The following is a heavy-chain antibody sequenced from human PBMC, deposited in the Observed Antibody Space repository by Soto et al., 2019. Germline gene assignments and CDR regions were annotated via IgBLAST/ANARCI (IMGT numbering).Heavy chain of an antibody. CDR1: GFTFSSYA. D-gene: IGHD6-19*01. Sequence: GGSLRLSCAASGFTFSSYAMSWVRQAPGKGLEWVSAISGSGGSTYYADSVKGRFTISRDNSKNTLYLQMNSLRAEDTAVYYCAKASSGWYDNYYYGMDVWGQGTTVTVSS. CDR2: ISGSGGST. V-gene: IGHV3-23*01. J-gene: IGHJ6*02. CDR3: AKASSGWYDNYYYGMDV.